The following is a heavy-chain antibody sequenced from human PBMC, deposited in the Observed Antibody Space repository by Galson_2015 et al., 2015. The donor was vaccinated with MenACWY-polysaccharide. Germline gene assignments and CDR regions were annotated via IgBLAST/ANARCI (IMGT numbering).Heavy chain of an antibody. CDR1: GYTFTSYA. CDR3: ASHTREWLVLYY. CDR2: INAGNGNT. Sequence: SVKVSCKASGYTFTSYAMHWVRQAPGQRLEWMGWINAGNGNTKYSQKFQGRVTITRDTSASTAYMELSSLRSEDTAVYYCASHTREWLVLYYWGQGTLVTVSS. V-gene: IGHV1-3*01. D-gene: IGHD6-19*01. J-gene: IGHJ4*02.